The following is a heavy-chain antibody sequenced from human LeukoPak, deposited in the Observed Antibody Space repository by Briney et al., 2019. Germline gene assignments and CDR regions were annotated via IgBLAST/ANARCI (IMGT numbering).Heavy chain of an antibody. Sequence: GGSLRLSCAASGFTLSSFWMHWVRQAPGKGLEWVSRISSDGSSANYADSVKGRFAISRDAAKNTLFLQINSLRAEDTAVYFCAAAGRGSLDYWGQGTLVTVSS. D-gene: IGHD3-16*01. V-gene: IGHV3-74*01. CDR2: ISSDGSSA. CDR1: GFTLSSFW. CDR3: AAAGRGSLDY. J-gene: IGHJ4*02.